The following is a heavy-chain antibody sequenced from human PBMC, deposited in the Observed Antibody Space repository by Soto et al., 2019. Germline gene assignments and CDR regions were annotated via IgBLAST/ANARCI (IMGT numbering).Heavy chain of an antibody. CDR2: IYYSGRT. CDR3: ARARSNSPDYFDF. D-gene: IGHD6-6*01. J-gene: IGHJ4*02. V-gene: IGHV4-59*08. Sequence: SETLSLTCTVSGGSISSYYWSWIRQPPGKGLEWVGYIYYSGRTNYNPSLNSRLTISLDTSKNQCSLRLTSVSAADTAMYYCARARSNSPDYFDFWGQGTLFTVSS. CDR1: GGSISSYY.